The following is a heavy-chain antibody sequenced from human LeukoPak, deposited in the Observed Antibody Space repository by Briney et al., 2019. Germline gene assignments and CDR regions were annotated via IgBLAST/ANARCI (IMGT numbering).Heavy chain of an antibody. J-gene: IGHJ6*02. D-gene: IGHD3-3*01. CDR2: INPSGGST. CDR3: ARDQDFGVVTTAPYCYYGMDA. Sequence: VASVKVSCKASGYTFTSYYMHWVRQAPGQGLEWMGIINPSGGSTSYAQTFQGRVTMTRDTSTSTVYMELSSLRSEDTAVYYCARDQDFGVVTTAPYCYYGMDAWGQGTTVTVSS. CDR1: GYTFTSYY. V-gene: IGHV1-46*01.